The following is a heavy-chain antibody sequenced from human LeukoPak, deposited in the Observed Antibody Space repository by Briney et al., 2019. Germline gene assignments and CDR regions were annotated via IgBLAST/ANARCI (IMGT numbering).Heavy chain of an antibody. D-gene: IGHD3-16*02. CDR2: IYYSGST. V-gene: IGHV4-31*03. CDR1: GGSISSGGYY. Sequence: SQTLSPTCTVSGGSISSGGYYWSWIRQHPGKGLEWIGYIYYSGSTYYNPSLKSRVTISVDTSKNQFSLKLSSVTAADTAVYYCAKETGDYVWGSYRYYFDYWGQGTLVTVSS. CDR3: AKETGDYVWGSYRYYFDY. J-gene: IGHJ4*02.